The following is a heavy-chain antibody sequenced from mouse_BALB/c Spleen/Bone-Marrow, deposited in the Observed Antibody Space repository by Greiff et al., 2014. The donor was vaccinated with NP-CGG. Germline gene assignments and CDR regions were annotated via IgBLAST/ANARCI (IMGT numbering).Heavy chain of an antibody. CDR3: ARARSTVITTWYFDV. CDR2: FAPGSGNT. V-gene: IGHV1S41*01. Sequence: DLVKPGASVKLSCKASGYTFTSYWINWIKQRPGQGLEWIGLFAPGSGNTYYNEMFKGKATLTVDTSSSTAYIQLSSLSSEDSAVYFCARARSTVITTWYFDVWGAGTTVTVSS. CDR1: GYTFTSYW. D-gene: IGHD2-4*01. J-gene: IGHJ1*01.